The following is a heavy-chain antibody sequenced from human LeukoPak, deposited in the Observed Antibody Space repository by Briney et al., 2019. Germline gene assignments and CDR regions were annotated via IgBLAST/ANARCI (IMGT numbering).Heavy chain of an antibody. CDR2: INPNSGGT. V-gene: IGHV1-2*02. D-gene: IGHD2-2*03. J-gene: IGHJ5*02. CDR3: AREVIGYCSSTSCYRASFDWFDP. Sequence: GASVEVSCKASGYTFTGYYMHWVRQAPGQGLEWMGWINPNSGGTNYAQKFQGRVTMTRDKSISTAYMELSRLGSDDTAVYYCAREVIGYCSSTSCYRASFDWFDPWGQGTLVTVSS. CDR1: GYTFTGYY.